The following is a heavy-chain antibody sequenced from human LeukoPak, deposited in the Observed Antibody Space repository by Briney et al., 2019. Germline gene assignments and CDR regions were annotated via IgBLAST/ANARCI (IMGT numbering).Heavy chain of an antibody. CDR3: ARSNYVWGSYAHDY. D-gene: IGHD3-16*01. J-gene: IGHJ4*02. CDR1: GYTFTSYD. Sequence: GASVKVSCKASGYTFTSYDINWVRQATGQGLEWMGWMNPNSGNTGYAQKFQGRVTMTRNTSISTAYMELSSLGSEDTAVYYCARSNYVWGSYAHDYWGQGTLVTVSS. V-gene: IGHV1-8*02. CDR2: MNPNSGNT.